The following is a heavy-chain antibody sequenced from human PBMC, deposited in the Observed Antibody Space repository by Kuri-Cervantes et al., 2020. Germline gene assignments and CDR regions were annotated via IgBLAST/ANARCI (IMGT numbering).Heavy chain of an antibody. CDR3: AKDIRSVVVVGYGMGV. Sequence: GESLKISCAASGFTFDDYTMHWVRQAPGKGLEWVSLISWDGGSTYYADSVKGRFTISRDNSKNSLYLQMNSLRTEDTALYYCAKDIRSVVVVGYGMGVWGQGTTVTVSS. J-gene: IGHJ6*02. CDR1: GFTFDDYT. D-gene: IGHD2-15*01. CDR2: ISWDGGST. V-gene: IGHV3-43*01.